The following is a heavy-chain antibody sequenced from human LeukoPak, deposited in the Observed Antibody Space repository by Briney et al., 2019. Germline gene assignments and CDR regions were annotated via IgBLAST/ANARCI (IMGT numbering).Heavy chain of an antibody. Sequence: PSETLSLTCTVSGGSISSSSYYWGWIRQPPGKELEWIGSIYYSGSTYYNPSLKSRVTISVDTSKNQFSLKLSSVTAADTAVYYCARNKVRGSFYEDSAFDYWGQGTLVTVSS. CDR3: ARNKVRGSFYEDSAFDY. D-gene: IGHD1-26*01. J-gene: IGHJ4*02. V-gene: IGHV4-39*01. CDR2: IYYSGST. CDR1: GGSISSSSYY.